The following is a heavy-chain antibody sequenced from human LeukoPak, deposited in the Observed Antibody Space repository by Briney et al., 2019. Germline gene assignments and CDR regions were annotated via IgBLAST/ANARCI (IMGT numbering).Heavy chain of an antibody. V-gene: IGHV3-21*01. CDR2: ISSSSSYI. CDR3: ARDRIPAAITGDAFDI. Sequence: GGSLRLSCAASGFTFSSYSMNWVRQAPGKRLEWVSSISSSSSYIYYADSVKGRFTISRDNAKNSLYLQMNSLRAEDTAVYYCARDRIPAAITGDAFDIWGQGTMVTVSS. D-gene: IGHD2-2*02. CDR1: GFTFSSYS. J-gene: IGHJ3*02.